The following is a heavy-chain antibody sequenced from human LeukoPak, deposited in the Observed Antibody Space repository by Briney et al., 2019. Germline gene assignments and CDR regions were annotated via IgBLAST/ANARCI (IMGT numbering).Heavy chain of an antibody. V-gene: IGHV3-64*01. Sequence: GGSLRLSCAASGFTFSSYVMYWVRQAPGKGLEYVSSISSNGGSTYYANSVKGRFTISRDNSKNTLYLQMGSLRAEDMAVYYCARGGQSRYDSSGYLNYFDYWGQGTLVTVSS. CDR2: ISSNGGST. CDR3: ARGGQSRYDSSGYLNYFDY. CDR1: GFTFSSYV. D-gene: IGHD3-22*01. J-gene: IGHJ4*02.